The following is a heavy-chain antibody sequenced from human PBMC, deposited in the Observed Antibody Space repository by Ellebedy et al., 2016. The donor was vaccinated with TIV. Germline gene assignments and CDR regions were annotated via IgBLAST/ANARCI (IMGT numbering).Heavy chain of an antibody. CDR2: IYYSGST. V-gene: IGHV4-39*07. CDR3: ARVAHQLHGMDV. Sequence: SETLSLTXTVSGGSISSSSYYWGWIRQPPGKGLEWIGSIYYSGSTYYNPSLKSRVTISVDTSKNQFSLKLSSVTAADTAVYYCARVAHQLHGMDVWGQGTTVTVSS. D-gene: IGHD2-2*01. CDR1: GGSISSSSYY. J-gene: IGHJ6*02.